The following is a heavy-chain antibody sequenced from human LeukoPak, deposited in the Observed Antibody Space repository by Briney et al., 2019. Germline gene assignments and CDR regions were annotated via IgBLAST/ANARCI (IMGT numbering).Heavy chain of an antibody. D-gene: IGHD6-13*01. Sequence: SETLSLTCAVYGGSFSGYYWSWIRQPPGKGLEWIGEINHSGSTNYNPSLKSRVTMSVDTSKNQFSLKLSSVTAADTAVYYCARGAAATLFYYYYYMDVWGKGTTVTVSS. CDR2: INHSGST. J-gene: IGHJ6*03. V-gene: IGHV4-34*01. CDR3: ARGAAATLFYYYYYMDV. CDR1: GGSFSGYY.